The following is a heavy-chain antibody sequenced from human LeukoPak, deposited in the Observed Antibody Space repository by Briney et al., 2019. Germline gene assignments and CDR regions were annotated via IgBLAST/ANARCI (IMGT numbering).Heavy chain of an antibody. D-gene: IGHD3-22*01. CDR2: INHSGST. J-gene: IGHJ4*02. CDR3: ARHTNYDSSGFLYDY. V-gene: IGHV4-34*01. CDR1: GGSFSGYY. Sequence: SETLSLTCAVYGGSFSGYYWSWIRQPPGKGLEWIGEINHSGSTNYNPSLKSRVTISVDTSKNQFSLKLSSVTAADTAVYYCARHTNYDSSGFLYDYWGQGTLVTVSS.